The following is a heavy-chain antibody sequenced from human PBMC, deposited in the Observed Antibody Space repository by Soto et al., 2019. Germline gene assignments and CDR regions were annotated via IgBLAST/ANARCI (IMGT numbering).Heavy chain of an antibody. CDR2: IWYDGSNK. D-gene: IGHD6-13*01. CDR1: GFTFSSYG. J-gene: IGHJ6*02. CDR3: ARDLLYSSSWQTYYYYGMDV. V-gene: IGHV3-33*01. Sequence: GGSLRLSCAASGFTFSSYGMHWVRQAPGKGLEWVAVIWYDGSNKYYADSVKGRFTISRDNSKNTLYLQMNSLRAEDTAVYYCARDLLYSSSWQTYYYYGMDVWGQGTTVTVSS.